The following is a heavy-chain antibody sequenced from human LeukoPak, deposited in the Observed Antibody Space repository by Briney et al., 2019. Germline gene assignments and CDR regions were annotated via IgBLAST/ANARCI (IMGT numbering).Heavy chain of an antibody. D-gene: IGHD6-19*01. CDR3: ARGQWLVPGYFDS. Sequence: SETLSLTCSVSGDSISSFYWSWIRQSPGKGLDWIGYIYYSGSTNYNPSVKSRVTISLDTSKNRFSLKLSSVTAADTALYYCARGQWLVPGYFDSWGQGTLVTVSS. CDR2: IYYSGST. CDR1: GDSISSFY. V-gene: IGHV4-59*01. J-gene: IGHJ4*02.